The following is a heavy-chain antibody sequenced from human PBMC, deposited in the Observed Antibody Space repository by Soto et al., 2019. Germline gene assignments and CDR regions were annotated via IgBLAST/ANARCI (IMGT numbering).Heavy chain of an antibody. V-gene: IGHV4-31*03. J-gene: IGHJ4*02. CDR3: ARDTPRGYSYGSFDY. CDR1: GGSISSGGYY. D-gene: IGHD5-18*01. Sequence: TLSLTCTVSGGSISSGGYYWSWIRQHPGKGLEWIGYIYYSGSTYYNPSLKSRVTISVDTSKNKFYLKLSSVTDADTAVYYCARDTPRGYSYGSFDYWGQGTLVNVS. CDR2: IYYSGST.